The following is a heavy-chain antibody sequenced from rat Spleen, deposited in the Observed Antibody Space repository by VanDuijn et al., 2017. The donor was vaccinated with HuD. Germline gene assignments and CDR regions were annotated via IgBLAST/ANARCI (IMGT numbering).Heavy chain of an antibody. Sequence: EVRLVESGGGLVQPGRSLKLSCAASGFTFTNYDMAWVRQAPTKGLEWIASISTGGGNTYYRDSVKGRFTISRDNAKSTLYLQMDSLRSEDTATYYCASLTTEGNWFAYWGQGTLVTVSS. CDR2: ISTGGGNT. J-gene: IGHJ3*01. V-gene: IGHV5-25*01. D-gene: IGHD1-11*01. CDR1: GFTFTNYD. CDR3: ASLTTEGNWFAY.